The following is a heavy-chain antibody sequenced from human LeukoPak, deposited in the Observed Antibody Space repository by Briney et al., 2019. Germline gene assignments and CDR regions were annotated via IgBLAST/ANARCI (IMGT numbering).Heavy chain of an antibody. CDR3: ARDRDFDY. CDR1: GFTFSSYS. V-gene: IGHV3-21*01. Sequence: GGSLRLSCAASGFTFSSYSMNWVRQAPGKGLEWVSSISGSSSYIYYADSVRGRFTISRDNAKNSLYLQMNSLRAEDTAVYYCARDRDFDYWGQGTLVTVSS. CDR2: ISGSSSYI. J-gene: IGHJ4*02.